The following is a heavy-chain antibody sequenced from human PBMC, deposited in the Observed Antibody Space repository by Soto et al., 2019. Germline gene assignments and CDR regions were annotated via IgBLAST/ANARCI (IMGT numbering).Heavy chain of an antibody. V-gene: IGHV3-23*01. CDR2: ISGSGGST. D-gene: IGHD3-10*01. Sequence: AASLTLSCSAAGLPFRSYPISYPSQAVGKGLEWVSAISGSGGSTYYADSVKGRFTISRDNSKNTLYLQMNSLRAEDTAVYYCAKVGNYYGSGSSLDYYYMDVWGKGT. CDR3: AKVGNYYGSGSSLDYYYMDV. CDR1: GLPFRSYP. J-gene: IGHJ6*03.